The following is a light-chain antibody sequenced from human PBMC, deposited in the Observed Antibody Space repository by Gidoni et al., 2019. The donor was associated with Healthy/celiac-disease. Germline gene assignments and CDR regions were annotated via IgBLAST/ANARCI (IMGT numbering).Light chain of an antibody. V-gene: IGKV3-20*01. Sequence: EIELTQSPGTLALSPGERATLSCRASQSVSSSYLAWYQQKPGQAPRLLIYGASSRATGIPARFSGSGSGTDFTLTISRLEPEDFAVYYCQQYGSSPGTFGQXTRLEIK. CDR1: QSVSSSY. CDR2: GAS. J-gene: IGKJ5*01. CDR3: QQYGSSPGT.